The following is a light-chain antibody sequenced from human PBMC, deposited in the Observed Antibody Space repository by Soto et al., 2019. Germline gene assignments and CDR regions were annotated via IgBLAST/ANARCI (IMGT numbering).Light chain of an antibody. V-gene: IGKV1-5*01. CDR3: QRYKDYTYT. CDR1: QRVDRW. Sequence: DIQMTQSPATLSASVGDRVTITCLASQRVDRWLAWYQQKPGQATKLLISDAYTLESGVPSRFSGSGSVTEFTLTITSLQPDDFATYYCQRYKDYTYTFGQGTKVDI. J-gene: IGKJ1*01. CDR2: DAY.